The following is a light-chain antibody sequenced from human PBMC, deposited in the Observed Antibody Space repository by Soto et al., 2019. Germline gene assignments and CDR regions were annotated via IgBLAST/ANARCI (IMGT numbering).Light chain of an antibody. V-gene: IGKV3D-15*01. J-gene: IGKJ5*01. CDR1: QSFSRN. Sequence: EIVMTQSPATPSVSPGERATLSCRASQSFSRNLAWYQQKPGQAPRLLIYDASTRATVTPARFSGSGSGTKFTLSISSLQSEDFAVYYCQQYNNWPITFGQGTRLEIK. CDR2: DAS. CDR3: QQYNNWPIT.